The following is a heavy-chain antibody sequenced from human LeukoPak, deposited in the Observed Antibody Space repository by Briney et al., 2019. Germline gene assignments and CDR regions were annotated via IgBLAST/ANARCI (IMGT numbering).Heavy chain of an antibody. Sequence: GGSLRLSCAASGFTFSSYAMSWVRQAPGKGLEWVSYISSSGSTIYYADSVKGRFTISRDNAKNSLYLQMNSLRAEDTAVYYCARDIAAAGTYYYYYYMDVWGKGTTVTVSS. CDR1: GFTFSSYA. CDR2: ISSSGSTI. CDR3: ARDIAAAGTYYYYYYMDV. V-gene: IGHV3-48*04. J-gene: IGHJ6*03. D-gene: IGHD6-13*01.